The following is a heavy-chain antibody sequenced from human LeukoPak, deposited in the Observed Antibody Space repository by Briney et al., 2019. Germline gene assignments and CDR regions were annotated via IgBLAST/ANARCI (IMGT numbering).Heavy chain of an antibody. CDR1: GGTFSSYA. Sequence: ASVKVSCKASGGTFSSYAISWVRQAPGQGLEWMGGIIPIFGTANYAQKFQERVTITRDMSTSTAYMELSSLRSEDTAVYYCAADAPAGMAHYYYYGMDVWGQGTTVTVSS. V-gene: IGHV1-69*05. CDR3: AADAPAGMAHYYYYGMDV. D-gene: IGHD6-13*01. CDR2: IIPIFGTA. J-gene: IGHJ6*02.